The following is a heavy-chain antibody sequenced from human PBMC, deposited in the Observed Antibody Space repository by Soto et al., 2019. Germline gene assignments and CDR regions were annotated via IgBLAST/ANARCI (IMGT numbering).Heavy chain of an antibody. V-gene: IGHV1-3*01. CDR1: GGTCISYA. D-gene: IGHD3-22*01. Sequence: GASVKVSCKASGGTCISYAISWVRQAPGQGLEWMGRINPVHGKTKYSQKFQGRVTITRDTSASTAYMELSSLRSEDTAVYYCAREDYYDSSAQDYWGQGTLVTVSS. CDR2: INPVHGKT. J-gene: IGHJ4*02. CDR3: AREDYYDSSAQDY.